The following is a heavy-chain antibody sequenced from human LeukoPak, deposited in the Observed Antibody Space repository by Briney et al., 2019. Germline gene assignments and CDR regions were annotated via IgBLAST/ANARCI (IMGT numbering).Heavy chain of an antibody. Sequence: SETLSLTCAVSGYSISSGYYWGWIRQPPGKGLEWIGSIYHSGSTYYNPSLKSRVTISVDTSKNQFSLKLSSVTAVDTAVYYCARADEYCSSTSCPDINAFDIWGQGTMVTVSS. D-gene: IGHD2-2*01. CDR2: IYHSGST. J-gene: IGHJ3*02. V-gene: IGHV4-38-2*01. CDR3: ARADEYCSSTSCPDINAFDI. CDR1: GYSISSGYY.